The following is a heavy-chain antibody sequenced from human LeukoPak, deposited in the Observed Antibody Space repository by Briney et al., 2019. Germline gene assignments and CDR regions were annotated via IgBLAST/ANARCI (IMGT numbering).Heavy chain of an antibody. CDR1: GFTFSSYA. Sequence: GGSLRLSCAASGFTFSSYAMSWVRQAPGKGLEWVSAISGSGGGTYYADSVKGRFTISRDNSKNTLYLQMNSLRAEDTAVYYCARGYSSSWYLFDYWGQGTLVTVSS. D-gene: IGHD6-13*01. J-gene: IGHJ4*02. V-gene: IGHV3-23*01. CDR3: ARGYSSSWYLFDY. CDR2: ISGSGGGT.